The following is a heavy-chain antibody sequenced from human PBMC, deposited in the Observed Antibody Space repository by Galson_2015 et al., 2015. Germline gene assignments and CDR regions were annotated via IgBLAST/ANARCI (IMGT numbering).Heavy chain of an antibody. CDR3: ARRTVLPAAVVDAFDI. Sequence: ETLSLTCTVSGGSISTYYWSWIRQPPGKGLEWIGYIYDTGSTKYNPSLKSRVTISLDRSKNQFSLKVTSVTTADTAVYYCARRTVLPAAVVDAFDIWGQGTVVSVSS. CDR2: IYDTGST. D-gene: IGHD2-2*01. J-gene: IGHJ3*02. V-gene: IGHV4-59*01. CDR1: GGSISTYY.